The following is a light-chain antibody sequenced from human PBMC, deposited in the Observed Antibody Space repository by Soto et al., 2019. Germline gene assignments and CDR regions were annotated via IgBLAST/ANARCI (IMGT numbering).Light chain of an antibody. CDR1: QNVNSN. V-gene: IGKV3-15*01. Sequence: EIVMTQSPASLSVSPGERATLSCRASQNVNSNLAWYQQKPGQAPRFLIYGASTRATGIPARFSGSGSGTEFTLTISSLQSEDFALYYCHQRQSWPRTFGQGTKVDI. J-gene: IGKJ1*01. CDR3: HQRQSWPRT. CDR2: GAS.